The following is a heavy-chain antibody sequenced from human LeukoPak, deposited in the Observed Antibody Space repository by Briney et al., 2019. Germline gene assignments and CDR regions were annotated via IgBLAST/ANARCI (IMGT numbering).Heavy chain of an antibody. CDR3: ASYTAGSKYYYYYYMDV. J-gene: IGHJ6*03. D-gene: IGHD3-10*01. Sequence: GGSLRLSCAASGFTFSSYWMSWVRQAPGKGLEWVANIKQDGSEKYYVDSVKGRFTISRDNAKNSLYLQMNSLRAEDTAVYYCASYTAGSKYYYYYYMDVWGKGTTVTVSS. CDR1: GFTFSSYW. V-gene: IGHV3-7*01. CDR2: IKQDGSEK.